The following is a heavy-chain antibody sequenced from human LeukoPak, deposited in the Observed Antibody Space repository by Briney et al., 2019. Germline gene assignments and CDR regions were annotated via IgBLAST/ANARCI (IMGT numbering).Heavy chain of an antibody. CDR2: IYYSGST. D-gene: IGHD3-3*01. J-gene: IGHJ4*02. CDR1: GGSISSYY. Sequence: SETLSLTCTVSGGSISSYYWSWIRQPPGKGLEWIGYIYYSGSTNYNPSLKSRVTISVDTSKNQFSLKLSSVTAADTAVYYCVYDFWSGYHPGDYWGQGTLVTVSS. V-gene: IGHV4-59*08. CDR3: VYDFWSGYHPGDY.